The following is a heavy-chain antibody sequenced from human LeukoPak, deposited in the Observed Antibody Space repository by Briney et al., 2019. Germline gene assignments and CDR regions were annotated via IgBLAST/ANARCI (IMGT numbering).Heavy chain of an antibody. Sequence: KPSETLSLTCAVYGGSFSGYYWSWIRQPPGKGLEWIGEINHSGSTNYNPSLKSRVTISVDTSKNQFSLKLSSVTAADTAVYYCARGRRGYSSSWYERYYFDYWGQGTLVTVSS. V-gene: IGHV4-34*01. J-gene: IGHJ4*02. CDR1: GGSFSGYY. D-gene: IGHD6-13*01. CDR3: ARGRRGYSSSWYERYYFDY. CDR2: INHSGST.